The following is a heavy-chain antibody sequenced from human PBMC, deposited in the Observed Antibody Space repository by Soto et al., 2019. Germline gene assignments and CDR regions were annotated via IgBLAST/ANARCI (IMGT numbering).Heavy chain of an antibody. Sequence: QVQLVESGGGVVQPGTSLRLSCEASGFAFNKFGMHWVRQAPGKGLEWVAFISYDGSYQYYADSVQGRLTITRDKSMNTLNMQLDSLRREDTAVYYCAKGGEVGGVLGDPWGQGTLVTVSS. CDR1: GFAFNKFG. CDR3: AKGGEVGGVLGDP. J-gene: IGHJ5*02. D-gene: IGHD1-26*01. V-gene: IGHV3-30*18. CDR2: ISYDGSYQ.